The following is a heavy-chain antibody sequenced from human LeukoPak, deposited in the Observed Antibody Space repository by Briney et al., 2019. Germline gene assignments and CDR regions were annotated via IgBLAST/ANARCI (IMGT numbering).Heavy chain of an antibody. Sequence: PSETLSLTCTVSGGSISSYYWSWIRQPPGKGLEWIGYIYYSGSTNYNPSLKSRVTISVDTSKNQFSLKLSSVTAADTAVHYCARNFDWLSIGNYWGQGTLVTVSS. CDR3: ARNFDWLSIGNY. J-gene: IGHJ4*02. V-gene: IGHV4-59*01. CDR1: GGSISSYY. CDR2: IYYSGST. D-gene: IGHD3-9*01.